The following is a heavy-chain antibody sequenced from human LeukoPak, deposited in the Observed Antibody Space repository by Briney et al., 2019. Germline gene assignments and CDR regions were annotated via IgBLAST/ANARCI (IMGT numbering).Heavy chain of an antibody. Sequence: GGXLRLTCAASGFTFSSNYMSWVRQALGKGLEEVSVIYIGGTTYYAASVTCRFTISRDNSNNTLYLQMNSLRAEDTAVYYCARGVTMVRGVINYFDYSGQGTLVTVSS. CDR1: GFTFSSNY. V-gene: IGHV3-66*02. D-gene: IGHD3-10*01. CDR2: IYIGGTT. J-gene: IGHJ4*02. CDR3: ARGVTMVRGVINYFDY.